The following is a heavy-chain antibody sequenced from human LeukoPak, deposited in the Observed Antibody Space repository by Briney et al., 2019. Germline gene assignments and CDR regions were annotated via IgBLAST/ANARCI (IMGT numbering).Heavy chain of an antibody. CDR2: ISYDGSNK. V-gene: IGHV3-30*04. J-gene: IGHJ4*02. CDR1: GLTFSSYA. D-gene: IGHD6-13*01. Sequence: GGSLRLSCAASGLTFSSYAMHWVRQAPGKGLEWVAVISYDGSNKYYADSVKGRFTISRDNSKNTLYLQMNSLRAEDTAVYYCARAGIAAGLFDYWGQGTLVTVSS. CDR3: ARAGIAAGLFDY.